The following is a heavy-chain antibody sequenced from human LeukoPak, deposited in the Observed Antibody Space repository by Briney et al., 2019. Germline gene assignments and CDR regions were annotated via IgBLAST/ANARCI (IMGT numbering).Heavy chain of an antibody. CDR2: ISAYNGNT. CDR3: ARDYYDRSGSTRFDY. J-gene: IGHJ4*02. Sequence: ASVKVSCKASGYTFTSYGISWVRQAPGQGLEWMGWISAYNGNTNYAQKLQGRVTMTTDTSTSTAYMELRSLRSDDTAVYYCARDYYDRSGSTRFDYWGQGTLVTVSS. D-gene: IGHD3-22*01. CDR1: GYTFTSYG. V-gene: IGHV1-18*01.